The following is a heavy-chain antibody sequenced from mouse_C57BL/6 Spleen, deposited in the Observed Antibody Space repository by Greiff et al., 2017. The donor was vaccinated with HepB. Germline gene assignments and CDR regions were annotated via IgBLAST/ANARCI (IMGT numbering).Heavy chain of an antibody. CDR2: IYPRSGNT. V-gene: IGHV1-81*01. CDR1: GYTFTSYG. CDR3: ARTHYYGSSYDAMDY. D-gene: IGHD1-1*01. J-gene: IGHJ4*01. Sequence: QLKESGAELARPGASVKLSCKASGYTFTSYGISWVKQRTGQGLEWIGEIYPRSGNTYYNEKFKGKATLTADKSSSTAYMERRSLTSEDSAVYFCARTHYYGSSYDAMDYWGQGTSVTVSS.